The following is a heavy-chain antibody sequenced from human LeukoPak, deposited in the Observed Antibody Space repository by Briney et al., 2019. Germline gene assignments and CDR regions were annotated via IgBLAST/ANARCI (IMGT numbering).Heavy chain of an antibody. CDR1: GFTFNSYG. J-gene: IGHJ4*02. CDR2: IWYDGSNK. V-gene: IGHV3-33*01. CDR3: ARRRGPYSSSLPDY. D-gene: IGHD6-6*01. Sequence: GGSLRLSCAASGFTFNSYGMHWVRQAPGKGLEWVAAIWYDGSNKYYADSVKGRFTISRDNSKNTLYLQMNSLRAEDTAVYYCARRRGPYSSSLPDYWGQGTLVTVSS.